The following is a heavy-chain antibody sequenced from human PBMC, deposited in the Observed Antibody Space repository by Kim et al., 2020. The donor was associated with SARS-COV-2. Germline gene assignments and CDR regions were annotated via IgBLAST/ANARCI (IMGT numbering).Heavy chain of an antibody. D-gene: IGHD3-22*01. V-gene: IGHV1-18*01. Sequence: ASVKVSCKASGYTFTSYGISWVRQAPGQGLEWMGWISAYNGNTNYAQKLQGRVTMTTDTSTSTAYMELRSLRSDDTAVYYCARDPESYDSSGRNNWFDPWGQGTLVTVSS. CDR2: ISAYNGNT. CDR3: ARDPESYDSSGRNNWFDP. CDR1: GYTFTSYG. J-gene: IGHJ5*02.